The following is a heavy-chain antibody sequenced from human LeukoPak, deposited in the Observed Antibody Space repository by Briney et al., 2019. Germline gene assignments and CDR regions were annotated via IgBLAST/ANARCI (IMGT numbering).Heavy chain of an antibody. CDR1: GFTFTNYA. J-gene: IGHJ4*02. CDR3: GRASWMSTADAVF. Sequence: GGSLILSCAASGFTFTNYAMNWVRQAPAKGPEWLSIMKDDGETFYAVSVKGRFTLTRVISRNTVYLQLNKLRDEDTATYYCGRASWMSTADAVFWGQGTQVTVSS. V-gene: IGHV3-23*01. D-gene: IGHD2-2*03. CDR2: MKDDGET.